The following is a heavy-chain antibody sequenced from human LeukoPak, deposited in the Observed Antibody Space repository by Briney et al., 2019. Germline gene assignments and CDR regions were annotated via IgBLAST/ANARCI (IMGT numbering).Heavy chain of an antibody. D-gene: IGHD3-22*01. CDR3: ARNFGSVGSGYYQMDAFDI. V-gene: IGHV4-38-2*01. CDR1: GYSLSSGYY. J-gene: IGHJ3*02. Sequence: HSETLSLTCGVSGYSLSSGYYWGGIRQPPAKRLEWIGSSYYSGSTDYNPSLNSRVTMSVDTSKNQFSLKVNSVPAADTAVYYCARNFGSVGSGYYQMDAFDIWGQGTMVTVSS. CDR2: SYYSGST.